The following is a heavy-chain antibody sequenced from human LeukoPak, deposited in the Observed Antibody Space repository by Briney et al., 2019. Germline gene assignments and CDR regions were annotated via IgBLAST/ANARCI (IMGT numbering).Heavy chain of an antibody. Sequence: GGSLRLSCAVTGFNLRTYWIHWVRHSPGKGLEWVANIKQDGSEKYYVDSVKGRFTISRDNAKNSLYLQMNSLRAGDTAVYYCARDWQYSSGWSGDYWGQGTLVTVSS. CDR3: ARDWQYSSGWSGDY. V-gene: IGHV3-7*01. D-gene: IGHD6-19*01. J-gene: IGHJ4*02. CDR2: IKQDGSEK. CDR1: GFNLRTYW.